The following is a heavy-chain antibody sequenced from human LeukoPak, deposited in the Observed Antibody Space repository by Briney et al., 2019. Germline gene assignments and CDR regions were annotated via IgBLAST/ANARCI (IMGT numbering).Heavy chain of an antibody. D-gene: IGHD3-16*02. CDR1: GFTFSTYA. J-gene: IGHJ4*02. CDR2: IIGNAADK. CDR3: VKDRVPDGRYSVDY. Sequence: GGSLRLSCTASGFTFSTYAMNWVRQAPGKGLEWVSVIIGNAADKAYAGSVKGRFTISRDNSKNTLYLQMNSLTVEDTAVYYCVKDRVPDGRYSVDYWGRGTLVTVSS. V-gene: IGHV3-23*01.